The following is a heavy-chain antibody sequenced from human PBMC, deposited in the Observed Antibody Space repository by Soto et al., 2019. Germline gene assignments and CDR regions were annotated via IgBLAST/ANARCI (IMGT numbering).Heavy chain of an antibody. V-gene: IGHV3-48*02. CDR3: ARASGWYPSDAFDI. CDR2: ISDSSGTR. J-gene: IGHJ3*02. Sequence: LRLSCAASGFTFATYSMNLVRQAPGKCLEWVSYISDSSGTRNYADSVKGRFTISRDNAKNSLYLQMNSLRDDDSALYYCARASGWYPSDAFDIWGQGTPVTVSS. CDR1: GFTFATYS. D-gene: IGHD6-19*01.